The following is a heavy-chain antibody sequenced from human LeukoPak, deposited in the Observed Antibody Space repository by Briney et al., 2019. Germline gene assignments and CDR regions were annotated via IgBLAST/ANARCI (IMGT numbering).Heavy chain of an antibody. V-gene: IGHV3-23*01. CDR2: INTNGGST. CDR1: GFTFSSYA. D-gene: IGHD3-10*01. J-gene: IGHJ4*02. CDR3: AKVSYLGRGGYFDY. Sequence: GGSLRLSCAASGFTFSSYAMSWVRQAPGKGLEWVSDINTNGGSTYYADSVKGRFTTSRDNSKSTLFLQMNSLRVEDTAVYYCAKVSYLGRGGYFDYWGQGTLVTVSS.